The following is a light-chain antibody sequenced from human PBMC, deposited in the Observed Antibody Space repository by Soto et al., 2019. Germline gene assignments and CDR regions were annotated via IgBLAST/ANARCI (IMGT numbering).Light chain of an antibody. Sequence: SAPIGHVVTITCRASEDISTWVAWYQQKPGKAPKLLIYAASNLESGVPSRFSGSGSGAEFTLTISSLQPDDFATYYCQQYNSYPWTFGQGTKVDI. J-gene: IGKJ1*01. CDR3: QQYNSYPWT. CDR1: EDISTW. CDR2: AAS. V-gene: IGKV1-5*01.